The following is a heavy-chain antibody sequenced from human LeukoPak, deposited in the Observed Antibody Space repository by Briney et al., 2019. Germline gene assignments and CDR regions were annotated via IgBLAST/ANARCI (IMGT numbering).Heavy chain of an antibody. J-gene: IGHJ4*02. Sequence: GGSLRLSCAASGFTFSSYAMSWVRQAPGKRLEWVSAISGSGGSTYYADSVKGRFTISRDNSKNTLYLQMNSLRAEDTAVYYCAKDAGKYCSSTSCYIHGDYWGQGTLVTVSS. V-gene: IGHV3-23*01. CDR3: AKDAGKYCSSTSCYIHGDY. CDR2: ISGSGGST. D-gene: IGHD2-2*02. CDR1: GFTFSSYA.